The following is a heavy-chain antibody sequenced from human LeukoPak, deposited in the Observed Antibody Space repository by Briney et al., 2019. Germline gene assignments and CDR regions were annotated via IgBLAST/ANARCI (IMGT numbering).Heavy chain of an antibody. CDR3: AKDLIAYYALLPYYYGMDV. CDR1: GFTFSSYA. D-gene: IGHD2/OR15-2a*01. Sequence: PGGSLRLSCAASGFTFSSYAMSWVRQAPGKGLEWVSAISGSGGSTYYADSVKGRFTISRDNSKNTLYLQMNSLRAEDTAVYYCAKDLIAYYALLPYYYGMDVWGQGTTVTVSS. J-gene: IGHJ6*02. V-gene: IGHV3-23*01. CDR2: ISGSGGST.